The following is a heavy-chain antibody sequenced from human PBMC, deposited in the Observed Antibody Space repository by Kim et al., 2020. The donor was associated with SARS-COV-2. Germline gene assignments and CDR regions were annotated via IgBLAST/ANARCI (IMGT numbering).Heavy chain of an antibody. CDR2: IRNKANSYTT. V-gene: IGHV3-72*01. Sequence: GGSLRLSCAASGFTFSDHYMDWVRQAPGKGLEWVGRIRNKANSYTTEYAASVKGRFIISRDESKNSLYLQMNSLKTEDTAVYYCVRHDTPSRGGPFDIWGQGTMVTVSS. J-gene: IGHJ3*02. CDR1: GFTFSDHY. CDR3: VRHDTPSRGGPFDI. D-gene: IGHD2-2*01.